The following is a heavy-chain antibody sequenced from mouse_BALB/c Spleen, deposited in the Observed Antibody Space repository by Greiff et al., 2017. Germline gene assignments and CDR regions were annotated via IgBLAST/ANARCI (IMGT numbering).Heavy chain of an antibody. D-gene: IGHD1-1*01. Sequence: QVQLQQSGAELARPGASVKMSCKASGYTFTSYTMHWVKQRPGQGLEWIGYINPSSGYTNYNQKFKDKATLTADKSSSTAYMQLSSLTSEDSAVYYCARSLNYYGSSPYYAMDYWGQGTSVTVSS. CDR1: GYTFTSYT. CDR2: INPSSGYT. CDR3: ARSLNYYGSSPYYAMDY. V-gene: IGHV1-4*01. J-gene: IGHJ4*01.